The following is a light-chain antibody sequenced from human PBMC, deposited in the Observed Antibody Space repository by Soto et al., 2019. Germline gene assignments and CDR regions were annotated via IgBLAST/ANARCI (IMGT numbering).Light chain of an antibody. Sequence: DIQMTQSPSSLSASVGDRVTITCRASQSISRYLNWYQQKPGKAHKLLIYAASSLQIGVPSRFSGSGSGTDFTLTISSLQPEDSATYYCHQSYSTPRLFTFGQGTNLEI. V-gene: IGKV1-39*01. J-gene: IGKJ2*01. CDR3: HQSYSTPRLFT. CDR1: QSISRY. CDR2: AAS.